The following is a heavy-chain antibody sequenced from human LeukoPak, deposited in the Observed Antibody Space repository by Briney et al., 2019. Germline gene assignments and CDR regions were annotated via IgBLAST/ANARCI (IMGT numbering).Heavy chain of an antibody. CDR2: IYYSGST. J-gene: IGHJ4*02. D-gene: IGHD3-22*01. CDR1: GGSISSYY. V-gene: IGHV4-59*01. Sequence: PSETLSLTCTVSGGSISSYYWSWIRQPPGKGLEWIGYIYYSGSTNYNPSLKSRVTISVDTSKNQFSLKPSSVTAADTAVYYCARVYDSSGYYPYYFDYWGQGTLVTVSS. CDR3: ARVYDSSGYYPYYFDY.